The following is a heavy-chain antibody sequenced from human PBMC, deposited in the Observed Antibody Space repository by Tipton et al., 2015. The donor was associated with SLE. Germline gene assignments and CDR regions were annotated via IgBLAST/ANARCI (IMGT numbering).Heavy chain of an antibody. CDR1: GGSICSYY. D-gene: IGHD2-8*01. J-gene: IGHJ4*02. CDR3: AGEGWAADVYY. V-gene: IGHV4-4*08. Sequence: TLSLTCTVSGGSICSYYWSWIWQPPGKGLEWIGYIDTSGSTNYNPSPKSRVTISVDTSKNQFSLKLSSVTAADTAVYYCAGEGWAADVYYWGQGTLVTVSS. CDR2: IDTSGST.